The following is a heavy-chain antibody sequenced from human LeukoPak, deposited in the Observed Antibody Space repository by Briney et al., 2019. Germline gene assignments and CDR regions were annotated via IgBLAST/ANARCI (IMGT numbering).Heavy chain of an antibody. CDR1: GYTFTGYY. CDR2: MNPNSGNT. J-gene: IGHJ4*02. CDR3: ARDYDSSGYYYN. V-gene: IGHV1-8*02. D-gene: IGHD3-22*01. Sequence: VSVKVSCKASGYTFTGYYMHWVRQAPGQGLEWMGWMNPNSGNTGYAQKFQGRVTMTRNTSISTAYMELSSLRSEDTAVYYCARDYDSSGYYYNWGQGTLVTVSS.